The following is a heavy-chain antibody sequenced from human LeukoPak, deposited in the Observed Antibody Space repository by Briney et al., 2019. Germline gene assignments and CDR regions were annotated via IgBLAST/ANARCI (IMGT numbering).Heavy chain of an antibody. Sequence: SETLSLTCTASGGSISSYYWSWIRQPPGKGLEWIGYIYSSGSTNYNPSFKSRVTISVDTSKNQFSLKLSSVTAADTAVYYCARFAYCGGHCWYYLDYWGQGSLVTVTS. J-gene: IGHJ4*02. V-gene: IGHV4-59*01. CDR2: IYSSGST. D-gene: IGHD2-21*02. CDR3: ARFAYCGGHCWYYLDY. CDR1: GGSISSYY.